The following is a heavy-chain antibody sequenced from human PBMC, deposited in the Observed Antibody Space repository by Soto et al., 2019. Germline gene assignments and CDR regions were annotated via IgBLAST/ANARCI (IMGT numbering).Heavy chain of an antibody. V-gene: IGHV1-3*01. CDR2: INAGNGNT. Sequence: RASVKVSCKASGYTFTSYAMHWVRQAPGQRLEWMGWINAGNGNTKYSQKFQGRVTITRDTSASTAYMELSSLRSEDTAVYYCARDVRRHIVVVPAARFDPWGQGTLVTVSS. CDR1: GYTFTSYA. J-gene: IGHJ5*02. D-gene: IGHD2-2*01. CDR3: ARDVRRHIVVVPAARFDP.